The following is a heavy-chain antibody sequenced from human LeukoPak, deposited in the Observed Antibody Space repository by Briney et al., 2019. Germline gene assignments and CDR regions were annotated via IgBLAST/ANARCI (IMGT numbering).Heavy chain of an antibody. J-gene: IGHJ4*02. Sequence: ASVKVSCKTFGYTFTSYGISWVRQAPGQGLEWMGWISAYNGNTNYAQKLQGRVTMTTDTSTSTAYMEVRSLRSDDTAIYYCARVYRDTYGQNWGQGTLVTVSS. V-gene: IGHV1-18*04. D-gene: IGHD5-18*01. CDR3: ARVYRDTYGQN. CDR2: ISAYNGNT. CDR1: GYTFTSYG.